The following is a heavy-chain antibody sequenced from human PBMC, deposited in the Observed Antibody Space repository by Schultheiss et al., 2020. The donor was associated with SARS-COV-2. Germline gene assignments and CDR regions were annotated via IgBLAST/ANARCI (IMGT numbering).Heavy chain of an antibody. D-gene: IGHD2-15*01. V-gene: IGHV3-11*04. CDR1: GFTFRDYA. Sequence: GESLKISCAASGFTFRDYAVSWIRQAPGKGLEWVSYISSSGSTIYYADSVKGRFTISRDNAKNSLYLQMNSLRAEDTAVYYCALGLVVNGRGAFDIWGQGTMVTVSS. CDR2: ISSSGSTI. J-gene: IGHJ3*02. CDR3: ALGLVVNGRGAFDI.